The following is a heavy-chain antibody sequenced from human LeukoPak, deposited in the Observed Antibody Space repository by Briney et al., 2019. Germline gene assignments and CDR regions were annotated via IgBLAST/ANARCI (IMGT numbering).Heavy chain of an antibody. Sequence: QPGGSLRLSCAASGFTFSSYGMHWVRQAPGKGLEWVAFIRYDGSNKYYADSVKGRFTISRDNSKNTLYLQMNSLRAEDTAVYYCAKGQEGYSYGYGKEKYDYWGQGTLVTVSS. D-gene: IGHD5-18*01. J-gene: IGHJ4*02. V-gene: IGHV3-30*02. CDR2: IRYDGSNK. CDR1: GFTFSSYG. CDR3: AKGQEGYSYGYGKEKYDY.